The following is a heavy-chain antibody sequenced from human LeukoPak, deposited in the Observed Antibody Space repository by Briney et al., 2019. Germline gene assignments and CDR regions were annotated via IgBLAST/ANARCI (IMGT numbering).Heavy chain of an antibody. J-gene: IGHJ3*02. D-gene: IGHD6-13*01. CDR3: AKWLWGSTWDGAFDI. CDR2: IYSGGST. V-gene: IGHV3-66*01. Sequence: GGSLRLSCAASGFTVSSNYMSWVRQAPGKGLEWVSVIYSGGSTYYADSVKGRFTISRDNSKNTLYLQMNSLRAEDTAVYYCAKWLWGSTWDGAFDIWGQGTMVTVSS. CDR1: GFTVSSNY.